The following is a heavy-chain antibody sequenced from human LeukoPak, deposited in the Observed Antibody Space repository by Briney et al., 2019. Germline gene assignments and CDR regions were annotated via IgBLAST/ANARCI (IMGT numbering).Heavy chain of an antibody. D-gene: IGHD1-26*01. CDR3: ARSLGSGSYNYFDY. CDR1: GYTFTGYY. V-gene: IGHV1-2*06. Sequence: ASVKVSCKASGYTFTGYYMHWVRQAPGQGLEWMGRINPNSGGTNYAQKFQGRVTMTRDTSTSTVYMELSSLRSEDTAVYYCARSLGSGSYNYFDYWGQGTLVTVSS. CDR2: INPNSGGT. J-gene: IGHJ4*02.